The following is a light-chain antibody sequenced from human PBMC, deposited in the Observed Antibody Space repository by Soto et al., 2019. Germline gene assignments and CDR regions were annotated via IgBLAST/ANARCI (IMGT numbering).Light chain of an antibody. J-gene: IGKJ3*01. V-gene: IGKV1-39*01. Sequence: DIQMTQYPSSLSASVGDRVTITCRASQSINKYLNWYQQKPGTAPKLLIYGASSLQSGVPSRFSGSASGTDFILTVSSLQPEDFATYYCQQSYITPFTFGPGTKVDVK. CDR2: GAS. CDR3: QQSYITPFT. CDR1: QSINKY.